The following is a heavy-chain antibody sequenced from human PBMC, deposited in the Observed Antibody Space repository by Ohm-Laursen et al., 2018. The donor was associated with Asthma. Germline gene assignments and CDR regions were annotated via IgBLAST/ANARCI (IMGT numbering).Heavy chain of an antibody. CDR3: ARDVMEWYLPAFDF. Sequence: GSLRLSCLASGYTFSRYSIHWVRQIPGKGLEWVASISTASTFIYYADSVRGRFTTSRDNAKNSVYLQMNSLRPDDTAVYYCARDVMEWYLPAFDFWGQGTLVTVSS. V-gene: IGHV3-21*01. CDR2: ISTASTFI. D-gene: IGHD3-3*01. CDR1: GYTFSRYS. J-gene: IGHJ4*02.